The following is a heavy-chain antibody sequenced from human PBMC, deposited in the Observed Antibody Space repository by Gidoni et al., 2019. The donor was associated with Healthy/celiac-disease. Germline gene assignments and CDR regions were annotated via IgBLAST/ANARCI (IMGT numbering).Heavy chain of an antibody. J-gene: IGHJ6*02. Sequence: QVQLVQSGAEVKKPGSSVKVSCKASGGTFSSYAISWVRQAPGQGLEWMGRIIPILGIANYAQKFQGRVTITADKSTSTAYMELSSLRSEDTAVYYCARELYYGSGSYFELDYYYGMDVWGQGTTVTVSS. D-gene: IGHD3-10*01. CDR1: GGTFSSYA. CDR2: IIPILGIA. V-gene: IGHV1-69*04. CDR3: ARELYYGSGSYFELDYYYGMDV.